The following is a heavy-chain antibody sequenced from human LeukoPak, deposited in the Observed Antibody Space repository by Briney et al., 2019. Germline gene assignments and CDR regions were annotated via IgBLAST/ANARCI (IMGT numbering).Heavy chain of an antibody. J-gene: IGHJ3*02. CDR1: GFTFSDYY. V-gene: IGHV3-11*04. D-gene: IGHD5-18*01. CDR2: ISSSGSTI. CDR3: ARDRDTAMATDAFDI. Sequence: GGSLRLSCAASGFTFSDYYMSWIRQAPGKALEWVSYISSSGSTIYYADSVKGRFTISRDNAKNSLYLQMNSLRAEDTAVYYCARDRDTAMATDAFDIWGQGTMVTVSS.